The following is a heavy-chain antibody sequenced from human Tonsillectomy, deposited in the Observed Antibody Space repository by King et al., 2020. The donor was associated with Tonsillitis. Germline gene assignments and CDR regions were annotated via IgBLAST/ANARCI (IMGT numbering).Heavy chain of an antibody. CDR3: ARDPAVVTPPYYGMDV. CDR2: INPSGGST. Sequence: VQLVESGAEVKKPGASVKVSCKASGYTFTSYYMHWVRQAPGQGLEWMGIINPSGGSTSYAQKFQGRVTMTRDTSTSTVYMELSSLRSEDTAVYYCARDPAVVTPPYYGMDVWGQGTTVTVSS. D-gene: IGHD4-23*01. V-gene: IGHV1-46*01. CDR1: GYTFTSYY. J-gene: IGHJ6*02.